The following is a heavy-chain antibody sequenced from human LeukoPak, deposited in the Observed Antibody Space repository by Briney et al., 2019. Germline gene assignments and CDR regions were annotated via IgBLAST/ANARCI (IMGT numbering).Heavy chain of an antibody. CDR3: ATAGGH. J-gene: IGHJ4*02. Sequence: SGGSLRLSCAASGFTFSSYSMNWVRQAPGKGLEWISYVSSSSSTIYYADSVKGRFTISRDNAKNSLYLQINSLRAEDTAVYYCATAGGHWGQGTLVTVSS. CDR1: GFTFSSYS. CDR2: VSSSSSTI. D-gene: IGHD6-19*01. V-gene: IGHV3-48*01.